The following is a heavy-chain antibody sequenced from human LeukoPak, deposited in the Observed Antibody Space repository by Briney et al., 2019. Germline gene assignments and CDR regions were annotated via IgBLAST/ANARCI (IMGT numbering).Heavy chain of an antibody. CDR2: IYYSGST. V-gene: IGHV4-59*08. D-gene: IGHD4-11*01. Sequence: MTSETLSLTCTVSGGSISSYYWSWIRQPPGKGLEWIGYIYYSGSTNYNPSLKSRVTISVDTSKNQFSLKLSSVTAADTAVYYCARLDRYSDFTDYWGQGTLVTVSS. CDR3: ARLDRYSDFTDY. CDR1: GGSISSYY. J-gene: IGHJ4*02.